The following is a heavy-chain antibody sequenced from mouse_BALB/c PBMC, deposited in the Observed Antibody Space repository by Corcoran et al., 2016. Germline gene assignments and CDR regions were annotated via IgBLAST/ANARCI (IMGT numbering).Heavy chain of an antibody. CDR2: INTYTGEP. CDR1: GYTFTNYG. D-gene: IGHD2-1*01. V-gene: IGHV9-1*02. Sequence: QIQLVQSGPELKKPGETVKISCKASGYTFTNYGMNWVKQAPGKGLKWMGWINTYTGEPTYADDFKGRFAFSLETSASTAYLQINNLKNEDMATYFCASGNPYAVYYWGQGTSVTVSS. J-gene: IGHJ4*01. CDR3: ASGNPYAVYY.